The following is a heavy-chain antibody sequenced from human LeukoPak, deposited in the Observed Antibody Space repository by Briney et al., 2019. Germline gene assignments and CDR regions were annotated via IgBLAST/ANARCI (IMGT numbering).Heavy chain of an antibody. D-gene: IGHD6-13*01. CDR1: GGSISSYY. CDR2: IYSSGST. V-gene: IGHV4-59*01. Sequence: SETLSLTCTVSGGSISSYYWSWLRQPPGKGLEWIGYIYSSGSTNYNPSLKSRVTISVDTSKNQFSLKLSSVTAADTAVYYCARDSAAGTPFDYWGQGTLVTVSS. CDR3: ARDSAAGTPFDY. J-gene: IGHJ4*02.